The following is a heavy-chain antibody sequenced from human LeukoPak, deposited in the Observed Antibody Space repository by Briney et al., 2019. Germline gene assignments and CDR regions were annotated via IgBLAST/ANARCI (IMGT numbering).Heavy chain of an antibody. V-gene: IGHV1-3*01. CDR2: INAGNGNT. J-gene: IGHJ3*01. CDR3: ARDMSTRVTPISYAFDV. CDR1: GYTFTSYA. Sequence: GASVKVSCKASGYTFTSYAMHWVRQAPGQRLEWMGWINAGNGNTKYSQKFQGRVTITRDTSASTAYMELSSLRSEDTAVYYCARDMSTRVTPISYAFDVWGQGTMVTVSS. D-gene: IGHD4-23*01.